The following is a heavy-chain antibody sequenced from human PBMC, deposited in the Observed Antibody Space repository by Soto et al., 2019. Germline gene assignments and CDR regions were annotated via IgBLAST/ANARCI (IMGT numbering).Heavy chain of an antibody. J-gene: IGHJ6*02. CDR2: IYYSGST. V-gene: IGHV4-59*01. Sequence: PPGKGLEWIGYIYYSGSTNYNPSLKSRVTISVDTSKNQFSRKLSSVTAAVSAVYYRARDSAGDCMAVWAHGTTVTVSS. D-gene: IGHD7-27*01. CDR3: ARDSAGDCMAV.